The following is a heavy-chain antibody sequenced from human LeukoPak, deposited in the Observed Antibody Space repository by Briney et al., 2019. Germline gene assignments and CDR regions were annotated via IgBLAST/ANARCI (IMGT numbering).Heavy chain of an antibody. CDR3: ARTTYSWGEDYYYMDV. Sequence: GESLKISCKGSGYSFTSYWIGWVRQMPGKGLEWMGIIYPGDSDTRYSPSFQGQVTISADKSISTAYLQWSSLRSEDTAVYYCARTTYSWGEDYYYMDVWGKGTTVTVSS. CDR2: IYPGDSDT. J-gene: IGHJ6*03. CDR1: GYSFTSYW. D-gene: IGHD5-18*01. V-gene: IGHV5-51*01.